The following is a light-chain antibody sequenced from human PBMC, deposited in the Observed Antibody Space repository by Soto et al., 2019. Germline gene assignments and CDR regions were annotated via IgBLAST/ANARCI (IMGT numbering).Light chain of an antibody. CDR1: YSNVGTFS. CDR2: TNN. Sequence: QSVLPQPPSASGTPGQRVIISFSGSYSNVGTFSVNLYQQVPGAAPKLLIYTNNRRPAGVPDRFSGSKSVTSASLAISGLRSEDEADYYCAAWDNRLEGYVFGSGTKVTVL. V-gene: IGLV1-44*01. CDR3: AAWDNRLEGYV. J-gene: IGLJ1*01.